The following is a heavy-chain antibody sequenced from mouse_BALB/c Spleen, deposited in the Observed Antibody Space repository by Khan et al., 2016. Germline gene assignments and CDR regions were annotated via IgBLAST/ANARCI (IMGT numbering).Heavy chain of an antibody. CDR3: ARRFYDGYYPYYFDY. V-gene: IGHV5-12-1*01. D-gene: IGHD2-3*01. CDR1: GFAFSSYD. J-gene: IGHJ2*01. CDR2: ISSGGGST. Sequence: EVELVESGGGLVKPGGSLKLSCAASGFAFSSYDMSWVRQTPEKRLEWVAYISSGGGSTYYPDTVKGRFTISRDNAKNTLYLQMGSLKSEDTAMYYCARRFYDGYYPYYFDYWGQGTTLTVSS.